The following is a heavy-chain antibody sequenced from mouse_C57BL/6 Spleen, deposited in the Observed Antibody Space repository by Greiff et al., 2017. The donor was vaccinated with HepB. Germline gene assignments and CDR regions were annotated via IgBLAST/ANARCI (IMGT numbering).Heavy chain of an antibody. V-gene: IGHV14-4*01. J-gene: IGHJ3*01. D-gene: IGHD2-5*01. CDR3: TTDYSNSAWFAY. CDR1: GFNIKDDY. Sequence: EVQLQQSGAELVRPGASVKLSCTASGFNIKDDYMHWVKQRPEQGLEWIGWIDPENGDTEYASKFQGKATITADTSSNTAYLQLSSLTSEDTAVYYWTTDYSNSAWFAYWGQGTLVTVSA. CDR2: IDPENGDT.